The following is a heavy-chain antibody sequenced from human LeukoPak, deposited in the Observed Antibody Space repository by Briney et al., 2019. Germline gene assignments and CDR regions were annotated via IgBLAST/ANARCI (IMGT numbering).Heavy chain of an antibody. J-gene: IGHJ4*02. Sequence: LXWIGSIYYSGSTYYNPSLKSRVTISVDTSKNQFSLKLSSVTAADTAVYYCARVAAAGPVDYWGQGTLVTVSS. V-gene: IGHV4-39*01. D-gene: IGHD6-13*01. CDR2: IYYSGST. CDR3: ARVAAAGPVDY.